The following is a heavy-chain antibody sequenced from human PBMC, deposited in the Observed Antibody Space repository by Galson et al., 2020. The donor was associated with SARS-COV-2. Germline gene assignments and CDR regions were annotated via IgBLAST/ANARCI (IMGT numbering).Heavy chain of an antibody. CDR3: ARRRGPRAYYDY. J-gene: IGHJ4*02. CDR2: IIDSGNTI. CDR1: GFTFSDYY. V-gene: IGHV3-11*01. Sequence: GESLKISCAASGFTFSDYYMSWIRQAPGKGLEWGSYIIDSGNTIYYADSVKGRFTISRDNAKNSLYLQMNSLTADDTAVYYCARRRGPRAYYDYWGQGTLVTVSS.